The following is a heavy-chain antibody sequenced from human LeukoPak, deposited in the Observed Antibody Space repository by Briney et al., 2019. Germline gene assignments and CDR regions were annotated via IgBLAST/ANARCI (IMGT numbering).Heavy chain of an antibody. V-gene: IGHV3-21*01. CDR2: ISSSSSYI. Sequence: GGSLRLSCAASGFTFSSYSMNWVRQAPGKGLEWVSSISSSSSYIYYADSVKGRFTISRDNAKNSLYLQMNSLRAEDTAVYYCARGEATYYYDSSGYYGLWGQGTLVTVSS. CDR3: ARGEATYYYDSSGYYGL. D-gene: IGHD3-22*01. CDR1: GFTFSSYS. J-gene: IGHJ4*02.